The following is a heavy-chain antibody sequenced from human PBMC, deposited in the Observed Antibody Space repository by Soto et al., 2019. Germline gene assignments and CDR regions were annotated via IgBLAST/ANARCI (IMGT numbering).Heavy chain of an antibody. CDR3: ARGDIVVVPAAILHDY. J-gene: IGHJ4*02. D-gene: IGHD2-2*02. CDR2: INPNSGGT. Sequence: ASVKVSCKASGYAFTGYYMHWVRQAPGQGLEWMGWINPNSGGTNYAQKFQGRVTMTRDTSISTAYMELSRLRSDDTAVYYCARGDIVVVPAAILHDYWGKGTLVTVSS. CDR1: GYAFTGYY. V-gene: IGHV1-2*02.